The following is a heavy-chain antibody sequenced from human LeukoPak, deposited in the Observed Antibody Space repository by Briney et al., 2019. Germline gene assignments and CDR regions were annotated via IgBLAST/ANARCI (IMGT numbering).Heavy chain of an antibody. Sequence: GGSLRLSCAASGFTFSSYAMNWVRQAPGKGLEWVSTISGSGGSTYYADSVKGRFTISRDNSKNTLYLQMNSLRAEDTAVYYCAKGRGWLQFFDYWGQGTLVTVSS. D-gene: IGHD5-24*01. V-gene: IGHV3-23*01. J-gene: IGHJ4*02. CDR3: AKGRGWLQFFDY. CDR1: GFTFSSYA. CDR2: ISGSGGST.